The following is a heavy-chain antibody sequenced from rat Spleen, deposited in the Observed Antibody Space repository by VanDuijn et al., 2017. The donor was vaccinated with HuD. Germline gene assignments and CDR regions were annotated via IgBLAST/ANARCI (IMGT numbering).Heavy chain of an antibody. CDR3: ARRHYGYTDYFDY. CDR2: ISYDGSST. CDR1: GFTFSAYA. V-gene: IGHV5-17*01. Sequence: EVQLVESGGGLVQPGGSLKFSCSASGFTFSAYAMAWVRQAPKKGLEWVATISYDGSSTYYRDSVKGRFTISRDNGKSTLYLQMDSLRSEDTATYYCARRHYGYTDYFDYWGQGVMVTVSS. D-gene: IGHD1-11*01. J-gene: IGHJ2*01.